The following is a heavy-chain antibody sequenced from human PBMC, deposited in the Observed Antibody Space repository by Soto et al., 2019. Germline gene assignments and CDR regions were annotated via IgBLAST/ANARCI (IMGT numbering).Heavy chain of an antibody. CDR3: ARGEGRLVGTWFDP. CDR2: INHSGST. J-gene: IGHJ5*02. D-gene: IGHD5-12*01. V-gene: IGHV4-34*01. Sequence: PSETLSLTCDVYGGSFSSYYWNWIRQPPGKGLEWLGEINHSGSTNYNPSLESRVTISLDTSGTQFSLKLTSVTAADTAVYYCARGEGRLVGTWFDPWGQGTLVTVSS. CDR1: GGSFSSYY.